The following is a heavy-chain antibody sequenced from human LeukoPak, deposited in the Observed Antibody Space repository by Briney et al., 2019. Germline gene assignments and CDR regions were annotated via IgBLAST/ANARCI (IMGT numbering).Heavy chain of an antibody. CDR3: ARDPPLIAVSAGDY. V-gene: IGHV1-18*01. Sequence: ASVKVSCKASGGIFSSYGINWVRQAPGQGLEWMGWISAYNGNTNYAQKLQGRVTMTTDTSTSTAYMELRSLRSDDTAVYYCARDPPLIAVSAGDYWGQGTLVTVSS. D-gene: IGHD6-19*01. CDR1: GGIFSSYG. CDR2: ISAYNGNT. J-gene: IGHJ4*02.